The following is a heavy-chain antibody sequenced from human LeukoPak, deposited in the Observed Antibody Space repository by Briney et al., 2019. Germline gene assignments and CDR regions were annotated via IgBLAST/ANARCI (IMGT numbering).Heavy chain of an antibody. CDR1: GLAFSTYW. V-gene: IGHV3-30*18. J-gene: IGHJ1*01. D-gene: IGHD3-10*01. Sequence: GGSLRLSCAASGLAFSTYWMYWVRQAPGKGLEWVALISHDETTQHYAHSVKGRFTISRDNSKNTLYLQMNNLRVDDTAVYYRAKDRIRISFGDVSKHWGQGTLVTVSS. CDR3: AKDRIRISFGDVSKH. CDR2: ISHDETTQ.